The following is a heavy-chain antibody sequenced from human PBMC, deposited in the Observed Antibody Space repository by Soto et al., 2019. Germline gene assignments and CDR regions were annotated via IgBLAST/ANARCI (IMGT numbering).Heavy chain of an antibody. J-gene: IGHJ6*04. CDR2: IHSSSSWE. Sequence: EVQLVESGGGLVQPGGSLKLSCAASGFTFSTHSMNWVRQAPGRGLEWVSYIHSSSSWEVYADSVRGRFTVSRDNAKNSLYLQMSSLRAEDTAVYHCVFDFWLVPTVWGKGTTVTVSS. CDR3: VFDFWLVPTV. CDR1: GFTFSTHS. V-gene: IGHV3-48*01. D-gene: IGHD3-3*01.